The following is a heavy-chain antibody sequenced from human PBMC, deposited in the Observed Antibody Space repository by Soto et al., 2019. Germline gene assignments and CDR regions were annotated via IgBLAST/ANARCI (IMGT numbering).Heavy chain of an antibody. CDR3: ARGREYCRSTSCYWGDAFDI. CDR2: INHSGST. V-gene: IGHV4-34*01. D-gene: IGHD2-2*01. J-gene: IGHJ3*02. Sequence: QVQLQQWGAGLLKPAETLSLTCAVYGGSFSGYYWSWIRQPPGKGLEWIGEINHSGSTNYNPSLKRRVTISVDTSKNQFSLKLSSVTAADTAVYYCARGREYCRSTSCYWGDAFDIWGQGTMVTVSS. CDR1: GGSFSGYY.